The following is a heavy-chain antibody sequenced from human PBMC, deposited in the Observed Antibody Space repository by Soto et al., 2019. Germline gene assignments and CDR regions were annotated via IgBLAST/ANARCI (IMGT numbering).Heavy chain of an antibody. CDR3: ARVGDVPYYYSGMDV. CDR1: GYTFTSYG. J-gene: IGHJ6*02. Sequence: QVQLVQSGAEVKKPGASVKVSCKASGYTFTSYGITWVRQAPGQGLEWLGWINGYNGNTNYAQKLQGRVNMTTDTSKSTAAMEQRSLRSADTAVYSVARVGDVPYYYSGMDVWGPGTTGTVSS. V-gene: IGHV1-18*01. CDR2: INGYNGNT. D-gene: IGHD3-16*01.